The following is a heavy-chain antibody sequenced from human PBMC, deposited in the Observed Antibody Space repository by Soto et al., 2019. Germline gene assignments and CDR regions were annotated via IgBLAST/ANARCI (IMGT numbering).Heavy chain of an antibody. CDR3: GRGGGLRGYHFDY. CDR2: INPSGGST. Sequence: ASVKVSCKASGYTITNYYIHWVRQAPGQGLEWMGIINPSGGSTTYAQKFQDRVTMTRDTSTSTVYMELTSLRSEDTAAYYCGRGGGLRGYHFDYWGQGSLVTVSS. V-gene: IGHV1-46*03. CDR1: GYTITNYY. D-gene: IGHD2-15*01. J-gene: IGHJ4*02.